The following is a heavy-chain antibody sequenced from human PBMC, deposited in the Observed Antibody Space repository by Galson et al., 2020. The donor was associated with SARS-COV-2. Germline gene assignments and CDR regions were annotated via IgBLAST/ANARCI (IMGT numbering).Heavy chain of an antibody. CDR1: GFTFSNYA. J-gene: IGHJ3*01. CDR3: TRDSRWPNDAFDV. V-gene: IGHV3-23*01. CDR2: VDTSGSNT. D-gene: IGHD2-15*01. Sequence: GGSLRLSCAASGFTFSNYAISWVRQAPGKGLEWVAAVDTSGSNTFYPNSARGRFTISRDNFQRTAHLQMNGLRAEDTALYYCTRDSRWPNDAFDVWGLGTMVTGSS.